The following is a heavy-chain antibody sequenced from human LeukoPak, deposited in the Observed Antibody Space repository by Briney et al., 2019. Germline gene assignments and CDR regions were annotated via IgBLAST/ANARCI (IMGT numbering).Heavy chain of an antibody. J-gene: IGHJ3*02. CDR1: GGSISTSNYY. CDR3: ATTRSSNVDAFDI. Sequence: PSETLSLTCTVSGGSISTSNYYWGWIRQPPGKGLEWIAYIYYTGSTNYNPSLKSRVTISVDTSKNQFSLKLSSVTAADTAVYYCATTRSSNVDAFDIWGQGTMVTVSS. D-gene: IGHD2-8*01. CDR2: IYYTGST. V-gene: IGHV4-61*05.